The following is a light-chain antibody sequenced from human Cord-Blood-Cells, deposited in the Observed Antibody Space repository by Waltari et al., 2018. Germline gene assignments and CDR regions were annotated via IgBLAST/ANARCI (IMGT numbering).Light chain of an antibody. CDR3: QQYYSTPRT. J-gene: IGKJ1*01. CDR2: WAP. Sequence: DIVMTQSPDSLAVYLGERATITCKSSQSVLYSSNNKNHLAWYQQKPGQPPKLLIYWAPTRESGVPARFSGSGSGTDFTLTISSLQAADVAVYYCQQYYSTPRTFGQRTKVEIK. V-gene: IGKV4-1*01. CDR1: QSVLYSSNNKNH.